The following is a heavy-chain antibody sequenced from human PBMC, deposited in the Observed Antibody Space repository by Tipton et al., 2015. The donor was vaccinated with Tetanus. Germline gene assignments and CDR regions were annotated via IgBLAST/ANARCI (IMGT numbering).Heavy chain of an antibody. CDR1: GDSVSSGSHH. J-gene: IGHJ2*01. D-gene: IGHD3-10*01. CDR2: IYSGGGT. Sequence: TLSLTCTVSGDSVSSGSHHWTWIRQPAGKGLEWIGHIYSGGGTYYNPSLKSRVTISVDTSKNQFSLRLSSVTAADTAVYYCARAGRPLGETRRVYRVPLWYFDLWGRGTLVTVSS. CDR3: ARAGRPLGETRRVYRVPLWYFDL. V-gene: IGHV4-61*09.